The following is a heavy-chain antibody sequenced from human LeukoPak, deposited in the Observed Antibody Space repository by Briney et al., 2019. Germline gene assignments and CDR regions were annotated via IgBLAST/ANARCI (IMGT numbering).Heavy chain of an antibody. CDR1: GYTFTGYY. CDR3: ARFNITMVRGVIITRWALFDY. CDR2: INPNSGGT. V-gene: IGHV1-2*02. Sequence: ASVKVSCKASGYTFTGYYMHWVRQAPGQGLEWMGWINPNSGGTNYAQKFQGRVTMTRDTSISTAYMELSRLRSDDTAVYYCARFNITMVRGVIITRWALFDYWGQGTLVTVSS. D-gene: IGHD3-10*01. J-gene: IGHJ4*02.